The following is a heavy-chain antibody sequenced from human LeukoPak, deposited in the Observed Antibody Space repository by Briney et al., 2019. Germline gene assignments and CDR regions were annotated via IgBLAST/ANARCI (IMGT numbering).Heavy chain of an antibody. CDR3: ARERGYSSGWYLDH. V-gene: IGHV3-48*02. D-gene: IGHD6-19*01. J-gene: IGHJ4*02. CDR1: GFTFNIYS. CDR2: IGPGSNTI. Sequence: GGSLRLSCAASGFTFNIYSMNWVRQAPGKGLEWASYIGPGSNTIFYADSVKGRFTISRDNAKSSLFLQMNSLRDEDTAVYYCARERGYSSGWYLDHWGQGTLVTVSS.